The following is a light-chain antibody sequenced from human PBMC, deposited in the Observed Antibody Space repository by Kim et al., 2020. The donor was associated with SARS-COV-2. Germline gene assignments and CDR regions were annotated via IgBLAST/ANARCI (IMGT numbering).Light chain of an antibody. V-gene: IGLV2-8*01. J-gene: IGLJ1*01. CDR1: SSDVGGYNY. Sequence: QSALTQPPSASGSPGQSVTISCTGTSSDVGGYNYVSWYQQHPGKAPKLMIYEVSKRPSGVPDRFSGSKSGNTASLTVSGLQAEEEADYYCSSYAAISNFVCGTGTKVTVL. CDR3: SSYAAISNFV. CDR2: EVS.